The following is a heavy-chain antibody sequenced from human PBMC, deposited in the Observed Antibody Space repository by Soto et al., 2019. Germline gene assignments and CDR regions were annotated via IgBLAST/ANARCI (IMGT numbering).Heavy chain of an antibody. CDR3: ARDIAVAGPDDLDI. CDR1: GFTFSSYS. J-gene: IGHJ3*02. CDR2: ISSSSSYI. D-gene: IGHD6-19*01. Sequence: EVQLVESGGGLVKPGGSLRLSCAASGFTFSSYSMNWVRQAPGKGLEWVASISSSSSYIYYADSVQGRFTISRDNAKNSLYLQMNSLRAEDTAVYYCARDIAVAGPDDLDIWGQVTMVTVSS. V-gene: IGHV3-21*01.